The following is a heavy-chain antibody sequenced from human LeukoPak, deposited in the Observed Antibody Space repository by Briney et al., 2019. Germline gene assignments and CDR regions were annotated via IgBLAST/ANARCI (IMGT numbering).Heavy chain of an antibody. V-gene: IGHV3-33*01. Sequence: GRSLRLSCAASGFAFNTYAMHWVRQAPGQGLEWVALIWHDGSHKFYSNSVRGQFTISRDNSKNTVSLQMNNLRPEDTAVYYCAREISGSGSYPDFWGQGTLVTVSS. CDR1: GFAFNTYA. CDR3: AREISGSGSYPDF. D-gene: IGHD3-10*01. J-gene: IGHJ4*02. CDR2: IWHDGSHK.